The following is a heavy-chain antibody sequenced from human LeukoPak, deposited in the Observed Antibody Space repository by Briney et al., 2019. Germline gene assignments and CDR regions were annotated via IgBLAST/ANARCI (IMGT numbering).Heavy chain of an antibody. CDR3: ASFGGDNDAFDI. CDR2: IWYDGSNK. V-gene: IGHV3-33*01. CDR1: GFTFGSYG. D-gene: IGHD2-21*02. Sequence: GRSLRLSCAASGFTFGSYGMHWVRQAPGKGLEWVAVIWYDGSNKYYADSVKGRFTISRDNSKNTLYLQMNSLRAEDTAVYYCASFGGDNDAFDIWGQGTMVTVSS. J-gene: IGHJ3*02.